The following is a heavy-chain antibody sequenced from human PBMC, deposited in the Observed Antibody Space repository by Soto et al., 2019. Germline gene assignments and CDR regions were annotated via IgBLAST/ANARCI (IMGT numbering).Heavy chain of an antibody. J-gene: IGHJ4*02. CDR2: ISAYNGNT. D-gene: IGHD3-16*01. Sequence: QVQLVQSVTEVKKPGASVKVSCKASGYTFTNFGISWVRQAPGQGLEWMGWISAYNGNTNYAQKFQGRVTMTTATSTSTAYMEVRSLRFDAPAVYYCARGGTPIDYWRQGTLVTVSS. CDR1: GYTFTNFG. V-gene: IGHV1-18*01. CDR3: ARGGTPIDY.